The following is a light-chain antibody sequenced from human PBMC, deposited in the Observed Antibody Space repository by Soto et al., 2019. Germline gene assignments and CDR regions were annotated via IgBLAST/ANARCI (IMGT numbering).Light chain of an antibody. J-gene: IGKJ1*01. V-gene: IGKV3-20*01. Sequence: EIVLTQSPGTLSLSPGERATLSCRASQSVSSSYLAWYQQKPGQAPRLLIYDASSRATGIPDRFSGSWSGTDFTLTISRLEPEDFAVYYCQQYGSSPRTFGQGTKVEIK. CDR2: DAS. CDR3: QQYGSSPRT. CDR1: QSVSSSY.